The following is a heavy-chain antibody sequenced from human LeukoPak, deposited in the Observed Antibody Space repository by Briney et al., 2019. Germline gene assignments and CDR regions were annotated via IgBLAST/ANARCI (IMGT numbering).Heavy chain of an antibody. CDR1: GFTFSRYS. V-gene: IGHV3-74*01. D-gene: IGHD1-1*01. Sequence: GGSLRLSCAASGFTFSRYSMHWVRQAPGKGLVWVSHVNSDGSGTDYADSVKGRFTISRDNSKNTLYLQMNSLRAEDTAVYYCARDAGQWDWNDEGDAFDFWGQGTMVIVSS. CDR2: VNSDGSGT. CDR3: ARDAGQWDWNDEGDAFDF. J-gene: IGHJ3*01.